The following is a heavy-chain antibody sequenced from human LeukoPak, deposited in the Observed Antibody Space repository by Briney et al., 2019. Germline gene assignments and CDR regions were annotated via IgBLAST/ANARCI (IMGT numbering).Heavy chain of an antibody. CDR3: ASDKDTSSCLDY. J-gene: IGHJ4*02. D-gene: IGHD2-15*01. V-gene: IGHV4-59*01. CDR2: IYYSGST. Sequence: SETLSLTCTVSGGSISSYYWSWIRQPPGKGLEWIGYIYYSGSTKYNPSLKSRVTISVDTSRNQFSLKLSSVTAADTAVYYCASDKDTSSCLDYWGQGTLVTVSS. CDR1: GGSISSYY.